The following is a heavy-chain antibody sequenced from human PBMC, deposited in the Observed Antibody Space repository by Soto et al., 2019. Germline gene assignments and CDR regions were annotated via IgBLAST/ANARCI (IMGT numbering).Heavy chain of an antibody. CDR1: GGSISSSNW. V-gene: IGHV4-4*02. J-gene: IGHJ4*02. Sequence: QVQLQESGPGLVKPSGTLSLTCAVSGGSISSSNWWSWVRQPPGKGLEWIGEIYHSGGTNYNPSLKSRVTLSXAKXKXPVSLKLSSVTAAATAVYYCARAGLRYFDWLLGFDYWGQGTLVTVSS. D-gene: IGHD3-9*01. CDR2: IYHSGGT. CDR3: ARAGLRYFDWLLGFDY.